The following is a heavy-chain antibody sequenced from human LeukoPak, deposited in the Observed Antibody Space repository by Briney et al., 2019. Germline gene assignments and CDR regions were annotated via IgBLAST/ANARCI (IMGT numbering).Heavy chain of an antibody. J-gene: IGHJ2*01. Sequence: GGSLRLSCAASGFPFTSYVMSWVRQAPGKGLEWVSGISGNGDSTYYADSIKGRFTISRDNSKNTLYLQMNSLRAEDTAVYYCAKALRSWYFDLWGRGTLVTVSS. CDR2: ISGNGDST. CDR1: GFPFTSYV. CDR3: AKALRSWYFDL. V-gene: IGHV3-23*01.